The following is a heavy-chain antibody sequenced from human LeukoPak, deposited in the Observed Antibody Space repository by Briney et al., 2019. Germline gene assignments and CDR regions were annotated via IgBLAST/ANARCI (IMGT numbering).Heavy chain of an antibody. D-gene: IGHD2-21*02. CDR2: INSDGSST. CDR3: AREPGTAATNRYYYGMDG. V-gene: IGHV3-74*01. J-gene: IGHJ6*02. Sequence: GGPLRLSCAASGFTFSTYWMHWVRQAPGKGLVWVSRINSDGSSTSYADSVKGRFTISRDNAKNTLYLQMNSLRAEDTAVYYCAREPGTAATNRYYYGMDGWGQGTTVTVSS. CDR1: GFTFSTYW.